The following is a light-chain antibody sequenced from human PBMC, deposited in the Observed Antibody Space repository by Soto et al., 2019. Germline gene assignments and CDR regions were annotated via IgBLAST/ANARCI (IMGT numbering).Light chain of an antibody. J-gene: IGKJ4*01. V-gene: IGKV3D-20*02. Sequence: IVLTHSPACPCLSPGERSSLSCRASQSVSINYLAWYQQKPGQAPRLLIYGVSSRATGIPDRFSGSGAETDFTLTISRLEPEDFAVYYCQHRSSWPLTFGGGTKVDNK. CDR1: QSVSINY. CDR2: GVS. CDR3: QHRSSWPLT.